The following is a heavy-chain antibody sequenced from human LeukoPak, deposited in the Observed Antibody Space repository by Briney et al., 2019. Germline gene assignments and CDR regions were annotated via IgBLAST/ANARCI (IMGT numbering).Heavy chain of an antibody. CDR3: AREFCSAAAGLLYYYYYYMDV. D-gene: IGHD6-13*01. J-gene: IGHJ6*03. CDR2: ISSSSSYI. V-gene: IGHV3-21*01. CDR1: GFTFSSYS. Sequence: GGCLRLSCAAAGFTFSSYSMNWVSQAPGKWLEWVSSISSSSSYIYYADAVKGRFTISRDNAKNSLYLQMNSLRAEDTAVYYCAREFCSAAAGLLYYYYYYMDVWGKGTTVTISS.